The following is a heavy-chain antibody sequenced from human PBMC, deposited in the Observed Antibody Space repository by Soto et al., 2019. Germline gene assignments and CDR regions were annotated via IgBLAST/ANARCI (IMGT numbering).Heavy chain of an antibody. CDR2: ISGSSTST. CDR1: GFTFNNYA. Sequence: EVRLLESGGALVQPGGSLRLSCAASGFTFNNYAMAWVRQAPGKGLQWVSAISGSSTSTFFADSVRGRFTISRDNTKNTLFLEMNSLTAEDTAVYYCAGYYDEVWGNYRYLGVGLWGQGTLVTVSS. J-gene: IGHJ4*02. CDR3: AGYYDEVWGNYRYLGVGL. V-gene: IGHV3-23*01. D-gene: IGHD3-16*02.